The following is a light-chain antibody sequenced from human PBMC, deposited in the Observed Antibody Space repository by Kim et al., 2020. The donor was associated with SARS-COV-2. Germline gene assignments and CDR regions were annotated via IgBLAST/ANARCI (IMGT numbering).Light chain of an antibody. J-gene: IGKJ1*01. Sequence: GSVGDRVTITCRASQSISSWLAWYQQKPGKAPKLLIYKASSLESGVPSRFSGSGSGTEFTLTISSLQRDDFATYYCQQYNSYRTFGQGTKVDIK. CDR3: QQYNSYRT. CDR2: KAS. V-gene: IGKV1-5*03. CDR1: QSISSW.